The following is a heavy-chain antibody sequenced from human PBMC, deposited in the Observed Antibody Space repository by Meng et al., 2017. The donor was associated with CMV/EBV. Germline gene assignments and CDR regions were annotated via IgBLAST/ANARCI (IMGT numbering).Heavy chain of an antibody. CDR1: GFTFSSFE. Sequence: GESLKISCAASGFTFSSFEMNWVRQAPGKGLEWTSYINAGGDTIYYADSVKGRFTISRDNAKKSLYLQMNSLRAEDTAIYYCARNLGARTPRDAMDVWGQGTTVTVSS. CDR2: INAGGDTI. CDR3: ARNLGARTPRDAMDV. D-gene: IGHD6-6*01. V-gene: IGHV3-48*03. J-gene: IGHJ6*02.